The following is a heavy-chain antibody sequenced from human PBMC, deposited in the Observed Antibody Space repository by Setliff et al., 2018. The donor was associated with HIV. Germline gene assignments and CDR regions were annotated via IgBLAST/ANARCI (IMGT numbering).Heavy chain of an antibody. J-gene: IGHJ6*02. CDR3: ARTQSLGGYYSRGHDYGMDV. CDR2: ISDYTGNT. Sequence: ASVKVSCKASGYTFSSHGITWVRQVPGQGLEWMGWISDYTGNTNYAQKFQARVTMTIDSSTTTAYMELSSLRSEDTAVYYCARTQSLGGYYSRGHDYGMDVWGQGTTVTVSS. D-gene: IGHD3-22*01. V-gene: IGHV1-18*01. CDR1: GYTFSSHG.